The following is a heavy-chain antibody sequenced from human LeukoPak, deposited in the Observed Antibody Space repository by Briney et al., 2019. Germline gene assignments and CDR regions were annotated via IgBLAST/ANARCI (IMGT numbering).Heavy chain of an antibody. J-gene: IGHJ4*02. Sequence: GGSLRLSCAASGFTVSSNYMSWVRQAPGKGREWVSVINSGGVTYYADSVRGRFTISRDNSKNTLYLQMNSLRAEDTAVYYCARVTTSGRYKFDYWGQGTLVTVSS. V-gene: IGHV3-66*01. CDR2: INSGGVT. CDR1: GFTVSSNY. CDR3: ARVTTSGRYKFDY. D-gene: IGHD3-10*01.